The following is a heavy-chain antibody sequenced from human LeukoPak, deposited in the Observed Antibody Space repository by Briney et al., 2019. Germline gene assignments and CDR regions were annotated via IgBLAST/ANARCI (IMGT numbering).Heavy chain of an antibody. CDR3: ARVVAYDNSGDLWGAFDI. CDR2: ISYAASNK. D-gene: IGHD3-22*01. CDR1: GFTFGGYS. V-gene: IGHV3-30*04. Sequence: PGRSLRLSCAASGFTFGGYSMHWVRQAPGKGLEWVAVISYAASNKYYADSVKGRFTISRDNSKNTVYLQMNSLRAEDTAVYYCARVVAYDNSGDLWGAFDIWGQGTKVTVSS. J-gene: IGHJ3*02.